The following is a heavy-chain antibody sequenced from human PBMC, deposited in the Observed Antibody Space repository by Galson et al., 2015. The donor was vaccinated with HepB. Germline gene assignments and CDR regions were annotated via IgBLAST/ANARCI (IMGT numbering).Heavy chain of an antibody. D-gene: IGHD2-2*01. J-gene: IGHJ6*03. CDR1: GDSIRNYY. CDR3: AGSRDCTSTSCYPYYYYFYMDV. V-gene: IGHV4-59*01. Sequence: ETLSLTCTVSGDSIRNYYWNWIRQPPGKGLEWIAYIYYSGSTKNNPSLKSRVTTSVDTSKNQFSLKLTSVTAADTAVYYCAGSRDCTSTSCYPYYYYFYMDVWGKGTTVTVSS. CDR2: IYYSGST.